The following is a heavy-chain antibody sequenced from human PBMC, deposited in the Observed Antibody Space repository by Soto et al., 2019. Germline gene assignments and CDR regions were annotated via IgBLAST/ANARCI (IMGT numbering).Heavy chain of an antibody. CDR3: ARSVGTMVRGVSPYYYYYGMDV. J-gene: IGHJ6*02. CDR2: VYHSGTA. D-gene: IGHD3-10*01. CDR1: GGSITSGGYY. V-gene: IGHV4-31*03. Sequence: SETLSHTCTVSGGSITSGGYYWSWIRQRPGKDLEWIGCVYHSGTAYSNPSLEGRVSLSVDTSRNHYSLSLSSVTAADTAVYYCARSVGTMVRGVSPYYYYYGMDVWVQGTTVT.